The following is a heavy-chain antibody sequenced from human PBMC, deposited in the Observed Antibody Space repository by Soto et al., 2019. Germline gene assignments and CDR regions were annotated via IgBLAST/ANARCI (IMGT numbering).Heavy chain of an antibody. CDR2: ISDSGDST. D-gene: IGHD3-10*01. Sequence: EVHLLESGGGLVQPGGSLRLSCEASGFTFSNYAMNWVRQAPGKGLEWVSVISDSGDSTYYADSVKGRFTISRDKSKNTLYLHMNSLTAEDTAVYYCAKDGFSGSGKYYFDYWGQGTLVTVSS. J-gene: IGHJ4*02. CDR3: AKDGFSGSGKYYFDY. V-gene: IGHV3-23*01. CDR1: GFTFSNYA.